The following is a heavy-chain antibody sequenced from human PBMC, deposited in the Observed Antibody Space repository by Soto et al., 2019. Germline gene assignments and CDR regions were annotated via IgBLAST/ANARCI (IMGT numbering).Heavy chain of an antibody. D-gene: IGHD3-10*01. CDR2: ISYDGSNK. V-gene: IGHV3-30-3*01. J-gene: IGHJ3*02. CDR1: GFTFSSYA. CDR3: ARDSLWFGEVYAFDI. Sequence: GGSLRLSCAASGFTFSSYAMHWVRQAPGKGLEWVAVISYDGSNKYYADSVKGRFTISRDNSKNTLYLQMNSLRAEDTAVYYCARDSLWFGEVYAFDIWGQGTMVTVSS.